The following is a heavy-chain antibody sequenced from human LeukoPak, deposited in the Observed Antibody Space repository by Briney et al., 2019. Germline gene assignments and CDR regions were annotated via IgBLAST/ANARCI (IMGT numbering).Heavy chain of an antibody. Sequence: GSLRLSCAASGFTFSSYWMTWVRQAPGKGLEWVANIKKDGSEKYYEDSVKGRFTISRDNAKTSLYLQMNSLRAEDTAVYYCARDLSGIAGYTYGRGIDYWGQGTLVTVSS. CDR3: ARDLSGIAGYTYGRGIDY. D-gene: IGHD5-18*01. J-gene: IGHJ4*02. CDR1: GFTFSSYW. V-gene: IGHV3-7*01. CDR2: IKKDGSEK.